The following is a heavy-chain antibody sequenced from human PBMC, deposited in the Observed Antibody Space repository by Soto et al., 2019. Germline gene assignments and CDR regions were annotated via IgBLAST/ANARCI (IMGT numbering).Heavy chain of an antibody. CDR1: GFTFSSYA. D-gene: IGHD6-6*01. Sequence: GGSLRLSCAASGFTFSSYAMHWARQAPGKGLEWVAVISYDGSNKYYADSVKGRFTISRDNSKNTLYLQMNSLRAEDTAVYYCARAWRQLDGLDYWGQGTLVTVSS. CDR2: ISYDGSNK. V-gene: IGHV3-30-3*01. CDR3: ARAWRQLDGLDY. J-gene: IGHJ4*02.